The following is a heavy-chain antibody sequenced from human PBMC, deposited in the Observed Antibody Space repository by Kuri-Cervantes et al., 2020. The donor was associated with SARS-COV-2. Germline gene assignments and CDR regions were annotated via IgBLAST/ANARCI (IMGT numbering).Heavy chain of an antibody. CDR2: ISGGGGNT. Sequence: ETLSLTCAASGFTFSSYAMSWVRQAPGKGLEWVSTISGGGGNTYYADSVKGRFTISRDNSKNTLFLQMNSLRAEDRAVYYCAKQGDSRVEFDYWGQGTLVTVSS. V-gene: IGHV3-23*01. CDR3: AKQGDSRVEFDY. J-gene: IGHJ4*02. CDR1: GFTFSSYA. D-gene: IGHD5-24*01.